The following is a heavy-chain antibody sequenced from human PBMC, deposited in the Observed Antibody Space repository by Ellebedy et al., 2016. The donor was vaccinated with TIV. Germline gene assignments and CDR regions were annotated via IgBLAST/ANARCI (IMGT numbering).Heavy chain of an antibody. Sequence: MPSETLSLTCTVSGASLSSAYWSWIRQSAGKGLEWIGRIYTSGNTNYNPSLKSRVTISVDTSKNQFSLKLSSVTAADTAVYYCARGLYGSFDYWGQGNLVTVSS. D-gene: IGHD3-16*01. CDR3: ARGLYGSFDY. V-gene: IGHV4-4*07. CDR1: GASLSSAY. CDR2: IYTSGNT. J-gene: IGHJ4*02.